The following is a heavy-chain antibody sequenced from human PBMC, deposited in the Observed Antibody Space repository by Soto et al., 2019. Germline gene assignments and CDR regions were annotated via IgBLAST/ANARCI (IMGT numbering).Heavy chain of an antibody. J-gene: IGHJ4*02. CDR1: GYTFTVYY. CDR2: INAKSGGT. D-gene: IGHD2-15*01. Sequence: QVQLVQSGAEVKKPGASVNVSCKASGYTFTVYYMHWVRQAPGQGLEWMGWINAKSGGTMYPQKFQGRVTMTWDTSISTGTVELARLRSDDTAVDYCARDMARGGGSAGFDYWGQGTLVTVSS. V-gene: IGHV1-2*02. CDR3: ARDMARGGGSAGFDY.